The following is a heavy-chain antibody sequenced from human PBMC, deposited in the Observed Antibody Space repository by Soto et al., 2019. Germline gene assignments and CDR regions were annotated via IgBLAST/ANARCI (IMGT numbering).Heavy chain of an antibody. CDR2: IDPSDSYT. D-gene: IGHD5-12*01. CDR3: TRHTGYDSSLDY. J-gene: IGHJ4*02. Sequence: ESLKISFQGSGYTFTGHWISWVRQMPGKGLEWMGRIDPSDSYTDYSPTVQGHVTMSADKSINTAYLQWSSLQASDTAVYYCTRHTGYDSSLDYWGQGTLVTVSS. CDR1: GYTFTGHW. V-gene: IGHV5-10-1*01.